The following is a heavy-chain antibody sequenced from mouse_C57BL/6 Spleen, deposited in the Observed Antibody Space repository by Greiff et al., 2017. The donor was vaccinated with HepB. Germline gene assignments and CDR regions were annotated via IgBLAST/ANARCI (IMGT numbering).Heavy chain of an antibody. CDR2: IWTGGGT. Sequence: VQLVESGPGLVAPSQSLSITCTVSGFSLTSYAISWVRQPPGKGLEWLGVIWTGGGTNYNSALKSRQSISKDNSKRQVFLKMNSLQTDDTARYYCDRSPITTVEDAMDYWGQGTSVTVSS. J-gene: IGHJ4*01. V-gene: IGHV2-9-1*01. D-gene: IGHD1-1*01. CDR3: DRSPITTVEDAMDY. CDR1: GFSLTSYA.